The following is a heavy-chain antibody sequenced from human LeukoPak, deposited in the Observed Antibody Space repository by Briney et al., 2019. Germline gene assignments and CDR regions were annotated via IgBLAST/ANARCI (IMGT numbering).Heavy chain of an antibody. CDR2: ISGSGGST. D-gene: IGHD5-18*01. J-gene: IGHJ4*02. Sequence: PGGSLRLSCAASGFTFTSYAMSWVRQAPGKGLEWVSVISGSGGSTYYADSVKGRFTISRDNSKNTLYLQMNSLRAEDTAVYYCAKGTRGYSYGAVLDYWGQGTLVTVSS. CDR3: AKGTRGYSYGAVLDY. CDR1: GFTFTSYA. V-gene: IGHV3-23*01.